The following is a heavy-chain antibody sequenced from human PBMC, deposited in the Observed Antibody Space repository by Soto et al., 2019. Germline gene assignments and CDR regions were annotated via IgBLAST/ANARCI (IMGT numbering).Heavy chain of an antibody. Sequence: GGSLRLSCAASGFTFSTYWIHWVRQAPGKGLVWVSRINSDGSSTNYADSVKGRFTISRDNAKNTLFLQMNSLRAEDTAVYYCARDRWGGGRDMDVWGQGTTVTVSS. D-gene: IGHD3-10*01. CDR2: INSDGSST. V-gene: IGHV3-74*01. CDR3: ARDRWGGGRDMDV. J-gene: IGHJ6*02. CDR1: GFTFSTYW.